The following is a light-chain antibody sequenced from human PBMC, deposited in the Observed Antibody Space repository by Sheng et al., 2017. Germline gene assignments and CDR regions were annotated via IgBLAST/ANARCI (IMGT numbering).Light chain of an antibody. CDR2: DVG. V-gene: IGLV2-23*02. Sequence: QSALTQPASVSGSPGQSITISCTGTTSDVGSYNLVSWYQQHPGKAPKVLIFDVGKRPSGVPGRFSGSKSDNTASLTISGLQAEDEAAYYCCSYAGNSLYVFGSGTRVTVL. J-gene: IGLJ1*01. CDR1: TSDVGSYNL. CDR3: CSYAGNSLYV.